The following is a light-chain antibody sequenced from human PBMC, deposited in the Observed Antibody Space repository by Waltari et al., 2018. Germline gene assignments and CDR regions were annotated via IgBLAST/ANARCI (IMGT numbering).Light chain of an antibody. J-gene: IGKJ3*01. CDR2: DAS. CDR3: QRYDNLPVFA. Sequence: DIQLTQSPSSLSASVGDSVTITCQASQPITNYLNWYQQKPGRAPELLIYDASNLQTGVPSRFSGSQSGTEFTFTIASLQPEDIATYYCQRYDNLPVFAFGPGTKVNVK. V-gene: IGKV1-33*01. CDR1: QPITNY.